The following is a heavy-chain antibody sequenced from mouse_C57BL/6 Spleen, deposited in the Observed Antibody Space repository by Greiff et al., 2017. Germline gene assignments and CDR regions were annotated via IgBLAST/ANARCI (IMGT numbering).Heavy chain of an antibody. D-gene: IGHD1-1*01. CDR1: GFTFSSYA. V-gene: IGHV5-9-1*02. Sequence: EVQGVESGEGLVKPGGSLKLSCAASGFTFSSYAMSWVRQTPEKRLEWVAYISSGGDYIYYADTVKGRFTISRDNARNTLYLQMSSLKSEDTAMYYCTREHYGTRFAYWGQGTLVTVSA. J-gene: IGHJ3*01. CDR2: ISSGGDYI. CDR3: TREHYGTRFAY.